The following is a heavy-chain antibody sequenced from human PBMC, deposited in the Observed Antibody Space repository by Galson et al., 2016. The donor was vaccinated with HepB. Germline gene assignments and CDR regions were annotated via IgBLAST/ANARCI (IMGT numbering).Heavy chain of an antibody. CDR3: ARQQYFGSGSYE. V-gene: IGHV4-59*01. D-gene: IGHD3-10*01. CDR1: GDTIVSDY. J-gene: IGHJ4*02. CDR2: VHYSGVT. Sequence: SETLSLTCTVSGDTIVSDYWNWIRQPPGKGLEWIGYVHYSGVTNYTPSLKSRLSISLDTSKNQFSLKLTSVTAADTAVYYCARQQYFGSGSYEWGQGTLVTVSS.